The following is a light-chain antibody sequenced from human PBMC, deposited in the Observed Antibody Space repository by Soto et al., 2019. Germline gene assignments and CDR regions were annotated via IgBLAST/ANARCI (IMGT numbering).Light chain of an antibody. CDR1: QSVTSNY. CDR2: GAS. CDR3: QHYYTSYTT. J-gene: IGKJ1*01. V-gene: IGKV3-20*01. Sequence: EIVLTQSPGTLSLSPGERATLSCGASQSVTSNYLAWYQQKPGQAPRLLIFGASTRATGIPDRFSGSGSGTDFTLTIRRREPEDFAVYYCQHYYTSYTTFGQGTKVEIK.